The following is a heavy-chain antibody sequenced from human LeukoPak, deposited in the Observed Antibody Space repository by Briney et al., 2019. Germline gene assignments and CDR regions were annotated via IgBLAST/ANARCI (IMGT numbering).Heavy chain of an antibody. J-gene: IGHJ4*02. Sequence: PGGSLRLSCAASGFTFSDHYMDWVRQAPGKGLEWVGRTRNKANSYTTEYAASVKGRFTISRDDSKNSLYLQMNSLKTEDTAVYYCARAAYGDYLFDYWGQGTLVTVSS. CDR3: ARAAYGDYLFDY. V-gene: IGHV3-72*01. CDR1: GFTFSDHY. CDR2: TRNKANSYTT. D-gene: IGHD4-17*01.